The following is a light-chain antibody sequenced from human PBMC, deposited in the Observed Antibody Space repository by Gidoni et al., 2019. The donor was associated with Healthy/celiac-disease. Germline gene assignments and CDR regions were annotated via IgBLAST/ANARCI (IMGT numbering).Light chain of an antibody. Sequence: SYVRTQPPVVPVAPGQTARITCGGINIGCKSVHWYHKKPGQSPVLVVYDDSSRPSGIPERFSGSSSGNTATLTISGVEAGDKADYYCQVWDSSDDQYVFGTGTKVTVL. V-gene: IGLV3-21*02. CDR1: NIGCKS. CDR3: QVWDSSDDQYV. CDR2: DDS. J-gene: IGLJ1*01.